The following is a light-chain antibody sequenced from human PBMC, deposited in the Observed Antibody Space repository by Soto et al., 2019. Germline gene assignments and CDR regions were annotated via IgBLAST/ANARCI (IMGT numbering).Light chain of an antibody. CDR3: CSYAGSSTFL. J-gene: IGLJ1*01. CDR1: SSDVGSYNL. Sequence: QSALTQPASVSGSPGQSITISCTGTSSDVGSYNLVSWYQQHPGKAPKLMIYEGSKRPSGVSNRFSGSKSGNTASLTISGLQAEDEADYYCCSYAGSSTFLFVTGTKLTVL. V-gene: IGLV2-23*03. CDR2: EGS.